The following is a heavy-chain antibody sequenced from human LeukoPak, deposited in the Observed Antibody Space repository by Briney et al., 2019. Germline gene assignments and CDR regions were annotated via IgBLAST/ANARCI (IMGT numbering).Heavy chain of an antibody. J-gene: IGHJ4*02. D-gene: IGHD2-2*01. CDR1: GFTFSSYA. Sequence: GGSLRLSCAASGFTFSSYAMHWVRQAPGKGLEWVAVISYDGSNKYYADSVKGRFTISRDNSKNTLYLQMNSLRAEDTAVYYCARGGKEYQLLHPHYWGQGTLVTVSS. V-gene: IGHV3-30-3*01. CDR2: ISYDGSNK. CDR3: ARGGKEYQLLHPHY.